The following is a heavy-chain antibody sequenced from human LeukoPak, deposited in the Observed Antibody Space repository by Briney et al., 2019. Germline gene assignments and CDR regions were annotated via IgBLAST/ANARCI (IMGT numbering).Heavy chain of an antibody. J-gene: IGHJ6*03. D-gene: IGHD3-3*01. CDR3: ARGNRITIFGVVISNYYYYMDV. CDR2: INHSGST. V-gene: IGHV4-34*01. CDR1: GGSFSGYY. Sequence: SETLSLTCAVYGGSFSGYYWSWIRQPPGKGLEWIGEINHSGSTNYNPSLKSRVTISVDTSKNQFSLKLSSVTAADTAVYYCARGNRITIFGVVISNYYYYMDVWGKGTTVTVSS.